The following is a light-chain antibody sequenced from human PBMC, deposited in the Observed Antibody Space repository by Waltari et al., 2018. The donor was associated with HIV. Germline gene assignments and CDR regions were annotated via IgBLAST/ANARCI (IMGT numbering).Light chain of an antibody. CDR2: DVN. CDR3: SSYIGAYTWV. V-gene: IGLV2-11*01. J-gene: IGLJ3*02. CDR1: SSAVGAYDY. Sequence: QFALTQPRSVSGSPGQSVTISCPGTSSAVGAYDYVSWYQQHPGKAPKLMFYDVNKRPSGFPDRFSGSKSGNTASLTISGLQADDEADYYCSSYIGAYTWVFGGGAKLTVL.